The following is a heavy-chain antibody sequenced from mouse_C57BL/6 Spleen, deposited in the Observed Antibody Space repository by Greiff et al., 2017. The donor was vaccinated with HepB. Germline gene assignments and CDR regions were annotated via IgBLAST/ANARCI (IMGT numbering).Heavy chain of an antibody. CDR2: ISSGSSTI. J-gene: IGHJ4*01. CDR3: ARPEDYARAMGY. V-gene: IGHV5-17*01. Sequence: EVKLVESGGGLVKPGGSLKLSCAASGFTFSDYGMHWVRQAPEKGLEWVAYISSGSSTIYYADTVKGRFTFSRDNAKNTLFLQMTSLRSEDAAMYYCARPEDYARAMGYWGQGTSVTVSS. CDR1: GFTFSDYG. D-gene: IGHD2-4*01.